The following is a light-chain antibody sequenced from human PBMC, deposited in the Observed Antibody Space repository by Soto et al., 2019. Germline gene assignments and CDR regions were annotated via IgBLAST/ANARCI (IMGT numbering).Light chain of an antibody. CDR1: QNIFTY. Sequence: DIHMTQSPSTLSASVGDRVTISCRASQNIFTYLAWYQQKPGKAPKLLIFDASTLQAGVPSRFSGSGSGTDFTLTISSLQPEDVAAYYCQKYNSAPLTFGGGTKVDIK. CDR3: QKYNSAPLT. J-gene: IGKJ4*01. CDR2: DAS. V-gene: IGKV1-27*01.